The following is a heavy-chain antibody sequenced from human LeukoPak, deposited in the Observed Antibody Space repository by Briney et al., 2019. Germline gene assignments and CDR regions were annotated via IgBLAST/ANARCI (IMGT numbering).Heavy chain of an antibody. CDR1: GFTFGSYA. V-gene: IGHV3-23*01. CDR2: ISGGSEDT. D-gene: IGHD6-13*01. Sequence: GGSLRLSCTASGFTFGSYAMSWVRQAPGKGLEWVSSISGGSEDTYYADSVKGRFTISRDNSKSTLNLQLNSLRAEDTAVYYCARTIAQYSNSWLYFYYGLDVWGQGTLVTVSS. CDR3: ARTIAQYSNSWLYFYYGLDV. J-gene: IGHJ6*02.